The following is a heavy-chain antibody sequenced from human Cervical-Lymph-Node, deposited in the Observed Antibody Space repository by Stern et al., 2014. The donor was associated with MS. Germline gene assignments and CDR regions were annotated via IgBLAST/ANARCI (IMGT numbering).Heavy chain of an antibody. CDR3: AREAPVEPAATDAFDI. D-gene: IGHD2-2*01. CDR2: TWSDGTNK. CDR1: GFAFSSYG. J-gene: IGHJ3*02. V-gene: IGHV3-33*01. Sequence: VQLVESGGGVVQPGRSLRLSCAASGFAFSSYGMHWVRQAPGKGLEWVAVTWSDGTNKYYADSVKGRFTISRDNSKNTLYLQMNTLRAEDTAVYYCAREAPVEPAATDAFDIWGQGTMVAVSS.